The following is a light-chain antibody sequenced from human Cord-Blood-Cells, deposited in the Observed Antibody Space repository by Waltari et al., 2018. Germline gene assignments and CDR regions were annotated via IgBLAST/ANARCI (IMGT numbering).Light chain of an antibody. V-gene: IGLV2-14*01. CDR1: SSDVGGYNY. Sequence: QSALTQPASVSGSPGQSITISCTGTSSDVGGYNYVSWYQQHPGNAPKLMIYDVSNRPSGVSNRFSGSKSGNTASLTISGLQAEDEADYYCSSYTSSSTLVVGGGTKLTVL. CDR2: DVS. CDR3: SSYTSSSTLV. J-gene: IGLJ2*01.